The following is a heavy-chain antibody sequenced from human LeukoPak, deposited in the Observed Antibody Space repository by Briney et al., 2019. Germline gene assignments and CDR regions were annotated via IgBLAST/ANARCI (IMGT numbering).Heavy chain of an antibody. Sequence: GGSLRLSCAASGFTFSSYWMSWVRQAPGKGLEWVANIKQDGSEKYYVDSVKGRFTISRDNAKNSLYLQMNSLRAEDTAVYYCARGAVPYYYYGMDVWGQGTTVTVSS. V-gene: IGHV3-7*01. CDR3: ARGAVPYYYYGMDV. D-gene: IGHD6-19*01. J-gene: IGHJ6*02. CDR1: GFTFSSYW. CDR2: IKQDGSEK.